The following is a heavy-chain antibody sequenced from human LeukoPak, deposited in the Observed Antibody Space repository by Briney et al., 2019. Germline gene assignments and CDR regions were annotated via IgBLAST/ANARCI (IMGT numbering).Heavy chain of an antibody. V-gene: IGHV4-61*05. J-gene: IGHJ4*02. Sequence: PSETLSLTCTVSGDSISSSSHYWGWVRQPPGKGLEWIGYIYYTGSANYNPSLKSRVTISMDTSKNQFSLKLSSVTAADTAVYYCAAARLYSSSYFDYWGQGTLVTVSS. CDR2: IYYTGSA. D-gene: IGHD6-6*01. CDR3: AAARLYSSSYFDY. CDR1: GDSISSSSHY.